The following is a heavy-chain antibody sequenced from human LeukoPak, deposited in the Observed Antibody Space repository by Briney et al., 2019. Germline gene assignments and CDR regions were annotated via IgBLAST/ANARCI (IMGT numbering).Heavy chain of an antibody. Sequence: GGSLRLSFAASGFTFSSYSMNWVRQAPGKGLEWVSYISSSSSTIYYADSVKGRFTISRDNAKNSLYLQMNSLRAEDTAVYYCARDLVEYSSSSEYYFDYWGQGTLVTVSS. D-gene: IGHD6-6*01. J-gene: IGHJ4*02. CDR2: ISSSSSTI. CDR3: ARDLVEYSSSSEYYFDY. V-gene: IGHV3-48*04. CDR1: GFTFSSYS.